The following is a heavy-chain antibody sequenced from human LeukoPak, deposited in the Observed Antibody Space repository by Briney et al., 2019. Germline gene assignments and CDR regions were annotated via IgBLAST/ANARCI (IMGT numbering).Heavy chain of an antibody. V-gene: IGHV3-64D*06. Sequence: GGSLRLSCSASGFTFSSYAMHWVRQAPGKGLEYVSAISSNGGSTYYAYSVKGRLTISRDNSKNTLYLRMSSLRAEDTAVYYCVKDQRYYYGSGSADRFDYWGQGTLVTVSS. CDR3: VKDQRYYYGSGSADRFDY. J-gene: IGHJ4*02. CDR2: ISSNGGST. CDR1: GFTFSSYA. D-gene: IGHD3-10*01.